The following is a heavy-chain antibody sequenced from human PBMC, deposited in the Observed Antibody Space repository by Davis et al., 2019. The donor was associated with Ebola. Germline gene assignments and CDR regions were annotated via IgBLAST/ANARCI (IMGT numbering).Heavy chain of an antibody. Sequence: GGSLRLSCAASAFTFSSYGMPWVRQAPDKGLEWVTAISFDGINKYYADSVKGRFTISRDNSTNTLYLQMNSLRAEDTAVYYCAKDKQWGWSLVTYYYYYGMDVWGQGTTVTVSS. J-gene: IGHJ6*02. D-gene: IGHD6-19*01. V-gene: IGHV3-30*18. CDR2: ISFDGINK. CDR3: AKDKQWGWSLVTYYYYYGMDV. CDR1: AFTFSSYG.